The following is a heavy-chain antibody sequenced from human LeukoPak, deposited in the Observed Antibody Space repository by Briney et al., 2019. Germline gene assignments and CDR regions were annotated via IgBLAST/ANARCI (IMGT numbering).Heavy chain of an antibody. CDR1: GGSISSYY. V-gene: IGHV4-59*08. J-gene: IGHJ3*02. Sequence: SETLSLTCTVSGGSISSYYWSWIRQPPGKGLEWIGYIYYSGSTNYNPSLKSRVTISVDTSKNQFSLKLSSVTAADTAVYYCDVLTPSHAFDIWGQGTMVTVSS. CDR2: IYYSGST. D-gene: IGHD3-10*01. CDR3: DVLTPSHAFDI.